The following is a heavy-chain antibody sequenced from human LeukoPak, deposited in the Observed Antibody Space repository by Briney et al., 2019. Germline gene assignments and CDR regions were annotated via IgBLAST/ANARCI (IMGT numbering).Heavy chain of an antibody. Sequence: PSETLSLTCTVSGGSISSYHWSWIRQHPGKGPEWIGYIYYSGSTNYNPSLKSRVTISVDTSKNQFSLKLSSVTAADTAVYYCARDAPNYYDSSGDYGMDVWGQGTTVTVSS. CDR3: ARDAPNYYDSSGDYGMDV. CDR2: IYYSGST. CDR1: GGSISSYH. V-gene: IGHV4-59*01. D-gene: IGHD3-22*01. J-gene: IGHJ6*02.